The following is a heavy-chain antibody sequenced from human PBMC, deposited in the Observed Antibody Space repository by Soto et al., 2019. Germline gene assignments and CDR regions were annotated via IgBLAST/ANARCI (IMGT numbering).Heavy chain of an antibody. CDR2: IIPIFGTA. CDR3: ARDQGGYSGYDDYYYGMDV. CDR1: GGTFSSYA. J-gene: IGHJ6*02. V-gene: IGHV1-69*06. Sequence: QVQLVQSGAEVKKPGSSVKVSCKASGGTFSSYAISWVRQAPGQGLEWMGGIIPIFGTANYAQKFQGRVTINADKSTSTAYMELSSLRSEDTAVYYCARDQGGYSGYDDYYYGMDVWGQGTTVTVSS. D-gene: IGHD5-12*01.